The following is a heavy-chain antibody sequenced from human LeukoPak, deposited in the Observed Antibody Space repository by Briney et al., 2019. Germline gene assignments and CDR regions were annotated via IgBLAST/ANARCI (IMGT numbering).Heavy chain of an antibody. V-gene: IGHV3-23*01. CDR2: ISGSGGST. CDR3: XXXXXXXPXXXXX. Sequence: GGSLRLSCAASGFTFSSYAMSWVRQAPGKGLEWVSAISGSGGSTYYADSVKGRFTISRDNSKNTMYLQMNSLRAEDTSVYYXXXXXXXXPXXXXXXXQGXLXT. J-gene: IGHJ1*01. CDR1: GFTFSSYA.